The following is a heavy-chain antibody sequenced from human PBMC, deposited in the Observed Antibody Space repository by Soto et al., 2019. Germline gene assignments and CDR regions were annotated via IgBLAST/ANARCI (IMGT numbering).Heavy chain of an antibody. CDR3: ARGWGYDSTDYYYAY. CDR1: GGSFNRHT. D-gene: IGHD3-22*01. V-gene: IGHV1-69*01. Sequence: QVQLVQSGAEVRKPGSSVRVSCTASGGSFNRHTISWVRQAPGQGLEWMGGIIPIFGTANHDQKFQGRVTIIADESTSTVYMELSSLRSDNTAIYYCARGWGYDSTDYYYAYWGQGTLVIVSS. CDR2: IIPIFGTA. J-gene: IGHJ4*02.